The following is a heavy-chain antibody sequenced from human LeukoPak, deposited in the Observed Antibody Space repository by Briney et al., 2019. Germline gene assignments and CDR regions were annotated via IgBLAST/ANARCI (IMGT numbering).Heavy chain of an antibody. V-gene: IGHV1-18*01. J-gene: IGHJ2*01. CDR2: ISAYNGNT. Sequence: GASVTVSCKASGYTFPRYGISWVRQAPAQGLEWMGWISAYNGNTNYAQKLQGRVTMTPDTSTSTAYMELRSMSSDDTAVYYCARDSGPSVLRFLEWSPPEFDLWGRGTLVTVSS. CDR1: GYTFPRYG. D-gene: IGHD3-3*01. CDR3: ARDSGPSVLRFLEWSPPEFDL.